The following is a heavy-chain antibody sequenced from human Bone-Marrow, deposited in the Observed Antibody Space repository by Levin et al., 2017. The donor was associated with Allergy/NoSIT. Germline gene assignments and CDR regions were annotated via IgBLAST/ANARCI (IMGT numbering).Heavy chain of an antibody. CDR1: AFTFSAYG. CDR3: ARVQDTFWSGYYDAFAI. D-gene: IGHD3-3*01. J-gene: IGHJ3*02. V-gene: IGHV3-33*01. Sequence: GESLKISCAASAFTFSAYGMHWVRQAPGRGLEWVAVIWYDGSDRYYADSVKGRFTISRDNSKNTLSLQMNSLRAEDTAIYYCARVQDTFWSGYYDAFAIWGQGTMVTVSS. CDR2: IWYDGSDR.